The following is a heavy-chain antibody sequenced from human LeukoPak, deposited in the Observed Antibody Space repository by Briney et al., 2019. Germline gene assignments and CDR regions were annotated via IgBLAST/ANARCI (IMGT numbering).Heavy chain of an antibody. J-gene: IGHJ4*02. CDR3: AKDGQ. V-gene: IGHV3-9*01. CDR2: ISWNSGTI. CDR1: GFTFDDYA. Sequence: PGGSLRLSCAASGFTFDDYAMHWVRQAPGKGLEWVSGISWNSGTIGYADSVKGRFTISRDNAKNSLHLQMNSLRAEDTALYYCAKDGQWGEGTLVTVSS.